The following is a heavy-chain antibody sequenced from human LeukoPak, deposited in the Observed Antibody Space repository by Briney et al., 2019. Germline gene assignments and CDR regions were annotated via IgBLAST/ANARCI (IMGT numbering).Heavy chain of an antibody. CDR3: AKGGSTVTTEDVVDY. CDR1: GFTFSTYA. V-gene: IGHV3-23*01. CDR2: ISGGGGIT. Sequence: GGSLRLSCAASGFTFSTYAMHWVRQAPGKGLEWVSVISGGGGITNYADSVKGRFTISRDNPNNTLSLQMNSLRVEDTAVYYCAKGGSTVTTEDVVDYWGQGTLVTVSS. D-gene: IGHD4-17*01. J-gene: IGHJ4*02.